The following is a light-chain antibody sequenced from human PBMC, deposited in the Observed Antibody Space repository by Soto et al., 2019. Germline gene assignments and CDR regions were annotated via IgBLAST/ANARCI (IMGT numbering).Light chain of an antibody. CDR2: GVN. CDR3: TSYTTDTTYV. V-gene: IGLV2-14*01. CDR1: YSDIGAYDS. Sequence: LTQPASVSGSPGQSITVSCTGTYSDIGAYDSVSWYQHHPGRAPKLLIYGVNRRPSGISYRFSASTSGNTASLTISGLQAEDEADYYCTSYTTDTTYVFGTGTKVTVL. J-gene: IGLJ1*01.